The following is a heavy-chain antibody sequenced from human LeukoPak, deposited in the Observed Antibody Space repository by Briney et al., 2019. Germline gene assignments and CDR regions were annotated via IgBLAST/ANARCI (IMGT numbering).Heavy chain of an antibody. CDR2: INHSGST. V-gene: IGHV4-34*01. CDR1: GGSFSGYY. CDR3: ARTRGANSR. Sequence: SETLSLTCAVYGGSFSGYYWSWIRQPPGRGLEWIGEINHSGSTNYNPSLKSRVTISVDTSKNQFSLKLSSVTAADTAVYYCARTRGANSRWGQGTLVTVSS. D-gene: IGHD1-26*01. J-gene: IGHJ4*02.